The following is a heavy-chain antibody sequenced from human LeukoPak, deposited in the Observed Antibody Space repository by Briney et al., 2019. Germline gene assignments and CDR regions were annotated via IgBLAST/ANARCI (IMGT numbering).Heavy chain of an antibody. CDR3: ARDTRNLFDL. CDR1: GFTFSGCE. Sequence: GGSLRLSCAASGFTFSGCEMNWVRQAPGKGLEWISYISSSAGTTYHADSVKGRFTISRDNAKNSLYLQMNSLKSEDTAVYYCARDTRNLFDLWGQGTLVTVSS. V-gene: IGHV3-48*03. CDR2: ISSSAGTT. J-gene: IGHJ4*02.